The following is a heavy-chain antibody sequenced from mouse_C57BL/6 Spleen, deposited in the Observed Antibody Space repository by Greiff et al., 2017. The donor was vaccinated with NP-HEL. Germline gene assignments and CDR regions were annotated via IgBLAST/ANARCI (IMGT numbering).Heavy chain of an antibody. D-gene: IGHD4-1*01. CDR3: AREETGTRAMDY. CDR1: GYTFTSYW. J-gene: IGHJ4*01. V-gene: IGHV1-59*01. Sequence: QVQLQQPGAELVRPGTSVKLSCKASGYTFTSYWMHWVKQRPGQGLEWIGVIDPSDSYTNYNQKFKGKATLTVDTSSSTAYMQLSSLTSEDSAVYYCAREETGTRAMDYWGQGTSVTVSS. CDR2: IDPSDSYT.